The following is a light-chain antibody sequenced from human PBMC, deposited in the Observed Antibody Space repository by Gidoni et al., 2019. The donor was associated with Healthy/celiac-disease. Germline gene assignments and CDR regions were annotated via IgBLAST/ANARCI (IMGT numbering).Light chain of an antibody. CDR2: DAS. J-gene: IGKJ4*01. CDR3: QQRSNWPLT. CDR1: QSVSSY. Sequence: EIVLTQSPATLSLSPGERATLSCRASQSVSSYLAWYQQKPGQAPRLLIYDASNRVTGIPARFSGSGSGTDFTLTISSLEPEDFAVYYCQQRSNWPLTFGGXTKVEIK. V-gene: IGKV3-11*01.